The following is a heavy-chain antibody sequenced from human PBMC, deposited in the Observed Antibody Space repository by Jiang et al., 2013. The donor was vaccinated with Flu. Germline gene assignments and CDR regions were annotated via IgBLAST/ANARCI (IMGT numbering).Heavy chain of an antibody. CDR2: TYYRSKWYN. D-gene: IGHD6-13*01. J-gene: IGHJ4*02. Sequence: SPSRGLEWLGRTYYRSKWYNDYAVSVKSRITINPDTSKNQFSLQLNSVTPEDTAVYYCARVPGYSSSHYYFDYWGQGTLVTVSS. V-gene: IGHV6-1*01. CDR3: ARVPGYSSSHYYFDY.